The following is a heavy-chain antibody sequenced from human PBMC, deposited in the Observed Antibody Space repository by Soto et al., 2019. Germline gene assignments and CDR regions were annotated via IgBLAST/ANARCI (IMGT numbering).Heavy chain of an antibody. CDR3: ARVITIFGVVISRPWFDP. J-gene: IGHJ5*02. D-gene: IGHD3-3*01. CDR2: IIPIFGTA. V-gene: IGHV1-69*05. CDR1: GGTFSSYA. Sequence: SVKVSCKASGGTFSSYAISWVRQAPGQGLEWMGGIIPIFGTANYAQKLQGRVTMTTDTSTSTAYMELRSLRSDDTAVYYCARVITIFGVVISRPWFDPWGQGTLVTVSS.